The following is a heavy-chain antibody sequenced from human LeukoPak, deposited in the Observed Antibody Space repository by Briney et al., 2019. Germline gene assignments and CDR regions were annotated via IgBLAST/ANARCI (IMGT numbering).Heavy chain of an antibody. V-gene: IGHV3-23*01. D-gene: IGHD3-3*01. CDR2: ISGSGGST. Sequence: GGSLRLSCAASGFTFSSYGMHWVRQAPGKGLEWVSAISGSGGSTYYADSVKGRFTISRDNSKNTLYLQMNSLRAEDTAVYYCAKDRPPDFWSGYYTGELAPFDYWGQGTLVTVSS. CDR3: AKDRPPDFWSGYYTGELAPFDY. CDR1: GFTFSSYG. J-gene: IGHJ4*02.